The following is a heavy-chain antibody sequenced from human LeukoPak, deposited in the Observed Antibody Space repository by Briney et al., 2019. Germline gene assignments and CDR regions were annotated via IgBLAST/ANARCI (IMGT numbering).Heavy chain of an antibody. Sequence: PGGSLRLSCAASGFTFSSYSMNWVRQAPGEGLEWVSYIRSSSSIIYYADSVKGRFTISRDNARNSLYLQMDSLRGEDTAVYYCARDLDSSGYYYSFDYWGQGTLVTVSS. V-gene: IGHV3-48*01. CDR2: IRSSSSII. J-gene: IGHJ4*02. CDR1: GFTFSSYS. D-gene: IGHD3-22*01. CDR3: ARDLDSSGYYYSFDY.